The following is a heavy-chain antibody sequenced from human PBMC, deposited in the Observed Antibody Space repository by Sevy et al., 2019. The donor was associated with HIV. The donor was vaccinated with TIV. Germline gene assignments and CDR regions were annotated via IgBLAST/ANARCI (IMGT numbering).Heavy chain of an antibody. CDR3: ATTKDYYDSSGYPFDY. Sequence: ASVKVSCKVSGYTLTELSMHWVRQAPGKGLEWMGSFDPEDGETIYQQKFQGRGTLTEDTSTDTAYMELSSLRSEDTAVYYCATTKDYYDSSGYPFDYWGQGTLVTVSS. V-gene: IGHV1-24*01. CDR1: GYTLTELS. CDR2: FDPEDGET. J-gene: IGHJ4*02. D-gene: IGHD3-22*01.